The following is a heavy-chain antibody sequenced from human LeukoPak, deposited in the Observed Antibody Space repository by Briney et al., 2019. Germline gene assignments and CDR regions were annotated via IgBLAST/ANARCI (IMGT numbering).Heavy chain of an antibody. CDR3: ARGDYYDSSGYYFDY. V-gene: IGHV1-8*01. CDR1: GGTFIKYS. CDR2: MNPNSGNT. Sequence: ASVKVSCKSSGGTFIKYSFNWVRQATGQGLEWMGWMNPNSGNTGYAQKFQGRVTMTRNTSISTAYMELSSLRSEDTAVYYCARGDYYDSSGYYFDYWGQGTLVTVSS. D-gene: IGHD3-22*01. J-gene: IGHJ4*02.